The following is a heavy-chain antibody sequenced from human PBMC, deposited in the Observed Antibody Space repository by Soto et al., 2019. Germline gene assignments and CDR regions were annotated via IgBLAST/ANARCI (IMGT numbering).Heavy chain of an antibody. CDR1: GGSISSSNW. V-gene: IGHV4-4*02. CDR2: IYHSGST. D-gene: IGHD5-18*01. Sequence: SETLSLTCAVSGGSISSSNWWSWVRQPPGKGLEWIGEIYHSGSTNYNPSLKSRVTISVDKSKNQFSLKLSSVTAADTAVYYCARDGTTDTAMVSDYYYGMDVWGQGTTVTVSS. CDR3: ARDGTTDTAMVSDYYYGMDV. J-gene: IGHJ6*02.